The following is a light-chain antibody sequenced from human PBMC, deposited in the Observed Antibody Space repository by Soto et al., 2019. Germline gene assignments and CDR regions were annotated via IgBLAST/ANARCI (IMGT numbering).Light chain of an antibody. CDR1: QSINNN. CDR3: QQYNNWPRAT. J-gene: IGKJ4*01. CDR2: RAS. V-gene: IGKV3-15*01. Sequence: IVMTQSPATLSVSLGERATLSCRASQSINNNLAWYQQKPGQAPRLLMFRASIRAAGFPARFSGSGSGTEFNITLSRLQSEDSAVYYCQQYNNWPRATFGGGTKVDIK.